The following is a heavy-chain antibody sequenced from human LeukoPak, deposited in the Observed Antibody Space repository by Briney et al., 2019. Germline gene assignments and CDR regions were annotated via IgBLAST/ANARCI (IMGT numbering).Heavy chain of an antibody. D-gene: IGHD3-3*01. CDR1: GFTFSSYA. V-gene: IGHV3-23*01. CDR2: IIGSGGSP. J-gene: IGHJ4*02. CDR3: AKNFLSGYDFWSGYFADY. Sequence: PGGSLRLSCAASGFTFSSYAMSWVRQAPGKGLEWVSAIIGSGGSPYYADSLKGRFTISRENSKNTLYLQMNSLRAEDTAVYYCAKNFLSGYDFWSGYFADYWGQGTLVTVSS.